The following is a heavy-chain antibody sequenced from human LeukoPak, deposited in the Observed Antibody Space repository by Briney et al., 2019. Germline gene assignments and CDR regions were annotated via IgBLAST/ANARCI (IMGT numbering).Heavy chain of an antibody. CDR3: ARLDEYSSSSRYYGMDV. CDR1: GGTFSSYA. D-gene: IGHD6-6*01. CDR2: IIPIFGTA. V-gene: IGHV1-69*13. J-gene: IGHJ6*02. Sequence: GASVKVSCKASGGTFSSYAISWVRQAPGQGLEWMGGIIPIFGTANYAQKFQGRVTITADGSTSTAYMELSSLRSEDTAVYYCARLDEYSSSSRYYGMDVWGQGTTVTVSS.